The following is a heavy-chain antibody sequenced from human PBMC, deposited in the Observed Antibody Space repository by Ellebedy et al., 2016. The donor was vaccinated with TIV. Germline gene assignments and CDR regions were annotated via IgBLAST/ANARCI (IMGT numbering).Heavy chain of an antibody. CDR3: AKDEDHSGITATGTGYFQD. J-gene: IGHJ1*01. V-gene: IGHV3-33*06. Sequence: PGGSLRLSCAASGFTFSSYGMHWVRQAPGKGLEWVAVIWYDGSNKYYADSVKGRVTIARDNSRNTLSLQMNSLRAEDTAVYYCAKDEDHSGITATGTGYFQDWGQGTLVTVSS. CDR2: IWYDGSNK. D-gene: IGHD6-13*01. CDR1: GFTFSSYG.